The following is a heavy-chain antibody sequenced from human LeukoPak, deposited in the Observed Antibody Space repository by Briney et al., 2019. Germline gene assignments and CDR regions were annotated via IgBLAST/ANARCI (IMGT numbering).Heavy chain of an antibody. CDR1: GGTFSSYA. J-gene: IGHJ6*03. CDR2: IIPIFGTA. V-gene: IGHV1-69*05. D-gene: IGHD2/OR15-2a*01. CDR3: ARRYKNVVVPGYYMDV. Sequence: SVKVSCKASGGTFSSYAISWVRQAPGQGLEWMGGIIPIFGTANYAQKFQGRVTITTDESTSTAYMELSSLTSEDTAVYYCARRYKNVVVPGYYMDVWGQGTMVTVSS.